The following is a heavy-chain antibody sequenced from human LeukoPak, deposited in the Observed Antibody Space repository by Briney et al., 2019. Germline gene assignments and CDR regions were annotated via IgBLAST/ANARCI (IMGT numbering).Heavy chain of an antibody. Sequence: GGSLRLSCAASGFTFRDYYMSWIRQAPGKGLEWVSYISSSGSTIYYADSVKGRFTISRDNAKYSLYLQMNSLRAEDTAVCYCATYDSSGYSDYWGQGTLVTVSS. CDR2: ISSSGSTI. D-gene: IGHD3-22*01. J-gene: IGHJ4*02. CDR3: ATYDSSGYSDY. CDR1: GFTFRDYY. V-gene: IGHV3-11*04.